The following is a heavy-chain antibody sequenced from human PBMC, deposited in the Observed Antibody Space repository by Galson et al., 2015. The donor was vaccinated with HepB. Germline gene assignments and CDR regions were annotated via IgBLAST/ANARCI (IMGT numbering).Heavy chain of an antibody. Sequence: SVKVSCKASGYTFTSYGINWVRQAPGQGLEWMGWISAYNGNTNYAQKLQGRVTMTTDTSTSTAYMELRSPRSDDTAVYYCARDNGDILSNYYYYGMDVWGQGTTVTVSS. CDR3: ARDNGDILSNYYYYGMDV. V-gene: IGHV1-18*01. D-gene: IGHD3-9*01. J-gene: IGHJ6*02. CDR1: GYTFTSYG. CDR2: ISAYNGNT.